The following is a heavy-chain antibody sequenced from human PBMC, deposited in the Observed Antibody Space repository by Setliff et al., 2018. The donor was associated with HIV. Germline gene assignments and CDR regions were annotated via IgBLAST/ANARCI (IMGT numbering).Heavy chain of an antibody. CDR3: ARDPSCSSTSCYAGWFDP. V-gene: IGHV1-18*01. CDR2: ISAYNGNT. CDR1: GYTFTSYG. D-gene: IGHD2-2*01. J-gene: IGHJ5*02. Sequence: ASVKVSCKAPGYTFTSYGISWVRQAPGQGLEWMGWISAYNGNTNYAQKLQGRVTVTTDTSTSTAYMELRSLRSDDTAVYYCARDPSCSSTSCYAGWFDPWGQGTLVTVSS.